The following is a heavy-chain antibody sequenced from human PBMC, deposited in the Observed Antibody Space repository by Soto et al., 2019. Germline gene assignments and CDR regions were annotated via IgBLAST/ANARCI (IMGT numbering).Heavy chain of an antibody. V-gene: IGHV3-33*01. Sequence: QVQLVESGGGVVQPGRSLRLSCAASGFTFSSYGMHWVRQAPGKGLEWVAVIWYDGSNKYYADSVKGRFTISRDNSKNTLYLQMDSLRAEDTAVYYCARDGSSTNWFDPWGQGPLVTVSS. CDR1: GFTFSSYG. D-gene: IGHD6-6*01. CDR3: ARDGSSTNWFDP. CDR2: IWYDGSNK. J-gene: IGHJ5*02.